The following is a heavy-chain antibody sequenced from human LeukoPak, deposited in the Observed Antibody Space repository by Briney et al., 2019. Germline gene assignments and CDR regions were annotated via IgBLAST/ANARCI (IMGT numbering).Heavy chain of an antibody. V-gene: IGHV3-21*01. CDR3: ARETTVTFDAFDI. J-gene: IGHJ3*02. CDR2: ISSSSYI. D-gene: IGHD4-17*01. Sequence: GGPLRLSCAASGFTFSSYSMNWDRQAPGKGLEWVSSISSSSYIYYADSVKGRFTISRDNAKNSLYLQMNSLRAEDTAVYYCARETTVTFDAFDIWGQGTMVTVSS. CDR1: GFTFSSYS.